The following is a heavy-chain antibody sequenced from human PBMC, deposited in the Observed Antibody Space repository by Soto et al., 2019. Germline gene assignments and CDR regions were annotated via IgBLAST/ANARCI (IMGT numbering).Heavy chain of an antibody. D-gene: IGHD2-2*01. Sequence: GSLRLSCAASGFTFSSYSMNWVRQAPGKGLELVSYISSSSNAIYYADSVKGRFTISRDNAKNSLYLQMSSLRAEDTAVYYCATLGHCDSTSCSSDWFDPWGQGTLVTVSS. CDR2: ISSSSNAI. CDR3: ATLGHCDSTSCSSDWFDP. V-gene: IGHV3-48*01. J-gene: IGHJ5*02. CDR1: GFTFSSYS.